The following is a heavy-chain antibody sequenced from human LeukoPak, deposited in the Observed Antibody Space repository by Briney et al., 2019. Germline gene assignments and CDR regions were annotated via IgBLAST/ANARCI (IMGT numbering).Heavy chain of an antibody. D-gene: IGHD3-22*01. CDR1: GFTFRSYA. CDR2: ISYDGNNE. Sequence: PGGSLRLSCAASGFTFRSYAMHWVRQAPGKGLEWVAVISYDGNNEYYADSVKGRFTISRDKSKNTLYLQMNSLRPEDTAVYYCARDRDYYDSSGYDYWGQGTLVTVSS. CDR3: ARDRDYYDSSGYDY. V-gene: IGHV3-30*04. J-gene: IGHJ4*02.